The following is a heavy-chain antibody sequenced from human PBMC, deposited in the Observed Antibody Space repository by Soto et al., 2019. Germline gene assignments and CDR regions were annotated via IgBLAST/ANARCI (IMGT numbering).Heavy chain of an antibody. CDR3: ARVDGLAAAGTEVYYYYYGMDV. CDR2: INHSGST. V-gene: IGHV4-34*01. Sequence: PSETLSLTCAVYGGSFSGYYWSSIRQPPGKGLEWIGEINHSGSTNYNPSLKSRVTISVDTSKNQFSLKLSSVTAADTAVYYCARVDGLAAAGTEVYYYYYGMDVWGPGTTVT. CDR1: GGSFSGYY. D-gene: IGHD6-13*01. J-gene: IGHJ6*02.